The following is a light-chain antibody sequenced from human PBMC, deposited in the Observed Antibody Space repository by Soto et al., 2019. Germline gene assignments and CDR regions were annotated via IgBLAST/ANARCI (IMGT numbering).Light chain of an antibody. CDR2: EVN. CDR1: SSDVGGYNS. Sequence: QSVLTQPASVSGSPGQSISISCTGTSSDVGGYNSVSWYQQHPGKAPKLMIYEVNNRPSGVSNRFSGSKSGNTASLTISGLQAEDEADYYCTSFTSTRTYVCGTGTKVTVL. CDR3: TSFTSTRTYV. V-gene: IGLV2-14*01. J-gene: IGLJ1*01.